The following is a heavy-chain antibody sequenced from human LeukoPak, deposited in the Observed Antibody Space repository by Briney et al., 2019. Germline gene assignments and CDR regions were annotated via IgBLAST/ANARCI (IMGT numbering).Heavy chain of an antibody. CDR3: ARIGLLWFGEFDAFDI. Sequence: PSETLSLTCTVSGYSISSYYWSWIRQPPRKGLEWIGYIYYSGSTNYNPSLKSRVTISVDTSKNQFSLKLSSVTAADTAVYYCARIGLLWFGEFDAFDIWGQGTMVTVSS. J-gene: IGHJ3*02. D-gene: IGHD3-10*01. CDR2: IYYSGST. V-gene: IGHV4-59*01. CDR1: GYSISSYY.